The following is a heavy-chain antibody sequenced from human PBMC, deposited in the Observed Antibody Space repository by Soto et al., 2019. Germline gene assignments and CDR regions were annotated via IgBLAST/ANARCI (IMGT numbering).Heavy chain of an antibody. CDR2: ISTKNGHT. V-gene: IGHV1-18*01. Sequence: QVQLVQSGAEVKKSGASVKVSCKASGYTFLTYDISWVRQAPGQGLEWMGWISTKNGHTNYSQNLQGRATMTTDTSTNTAYLELRTLRSDDTAVYFCARDHFPGFDPWGQGTLVPGSS. J-gene: IGHJ5*02. CDR3: ARDHFPGFDP. CDR1: GYTFLTYD. D-gene: IGHD3-3*02.